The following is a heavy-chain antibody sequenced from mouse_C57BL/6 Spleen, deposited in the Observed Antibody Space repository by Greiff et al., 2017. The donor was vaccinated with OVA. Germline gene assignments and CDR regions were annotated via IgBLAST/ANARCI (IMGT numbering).Heavy chain of an antibody. CDR1: GFNIKDDY. V-gene: IGHV14-4*01. J-gene: IGHJ4*01. D-gene: IGHD1-1*01. CDR2: IDPENGDT. Sequence: EVQLQQSGAELVRPGASVKLSCTASGFNIKDDYMHWVKQRPEKGLEWIGWIDPENGDTEYASKFQGQATIPADTSSNTAYLQLSSLTSEDTAVYYCTTFYDGRPLRPMDYWGQGTSVTVSS. CDR3: TTFYDGRPLRPMDY.